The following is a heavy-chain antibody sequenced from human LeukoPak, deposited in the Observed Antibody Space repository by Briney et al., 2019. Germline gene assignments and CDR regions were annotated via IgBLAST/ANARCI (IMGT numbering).Heavy chain of an antibody. Sequence: SETLSLTCAVYGGSFSGYYWSWIRQPPGKGLEWIGEINHSGSTNYNPSLKSRVTISVDTSKNQFSLKLSSVTAADTAVYYCARAVGADALDIWGQGTMVTVSS. D-gene: IGHD1-26*01. V-gene: IGHV4-34*01. J-gene: IGHJ3*02. CDR3: ARAVGADALDI. CDR2: INHSGST. CDR1: GGSFSGYY.